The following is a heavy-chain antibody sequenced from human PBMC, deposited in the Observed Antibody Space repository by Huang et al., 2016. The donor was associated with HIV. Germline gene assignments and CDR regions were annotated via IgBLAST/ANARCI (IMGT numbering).Heavy chain of an antibody. CDR3: ARDSTTHDH. D-gene: IGHD1-1*01. Sequence: QVQLVQSGPEVKKPGASLKVSCKASGYTFIDYGISWVRQAPGQGLEWMGWISPYNGNTKYAQKLQGRGTMTTDTSTTTAYMELRSLTSDDTAMYYCARDSTTHDHWGQGTLVTVSS. CDR1: GYTFIDYG. CDR2: ISPYNGNT. V-gene: IGHV1-18*01. J-gene: IGHJ5*02.